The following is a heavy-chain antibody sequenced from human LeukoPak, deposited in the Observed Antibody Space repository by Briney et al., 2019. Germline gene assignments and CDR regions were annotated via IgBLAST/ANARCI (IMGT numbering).Heavy chain of an antibody. D-gene: IGHD3-3*01. V-gene: IGHV3-30*02. J-gene: IGHJ3*02. CDR2: IRYDGSNK. CDR3: AKDPGGVVDAFDI. Sequence: GGSLRLSCAASGFTFSSYGMHWVRQAPGKGLEWVAFIRYDGSNKYYADSVKGRFTISRDNSKNTLYLQMNSLRAEDTAVYYCAKDPGGVVDAFDIWGQGTMVTVSS. CDR1: GFTFSSYG.